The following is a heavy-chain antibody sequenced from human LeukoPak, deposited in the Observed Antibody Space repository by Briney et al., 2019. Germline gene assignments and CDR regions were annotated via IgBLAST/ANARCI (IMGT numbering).Heavy chain of an antibody. CDR2: ISAYNGNT. CDR1: GYTFTSYG. Sequence: ASVKVSCKASGYTFTSYGISWVRQAPGQGLEWMGWISAYNGNTNYAQKLQGRVTMTTDTSTSTAYMELRSLRSDDTAVYYCAREYTDYYDSSGPDAFDIWGQGTMVTVSS. V-gene: IGHV1-18*01. J-gene: IGHJ3*02. D-gene: IGHD3-22*01. CDR3: AREYTDYYDSSGPDAFDI.